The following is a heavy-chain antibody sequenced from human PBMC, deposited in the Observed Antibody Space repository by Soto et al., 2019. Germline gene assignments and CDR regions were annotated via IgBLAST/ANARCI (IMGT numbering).Heavy chain of an antibody. CDR3: ARVPDR. J-gene: IGHJ5*02. CDR1: GCSISNYY. V-gene: IGHV4-59*01. D-gene: IGHD2-2*01. Sequence: SETLSLTCIVSGCSISNYYWSWIRQPPGKGLEWIGYIYYSGSTNYNPSLQSRVTISVDTSKNQFSLKLSSVTAADTAVYYCARVPDRWGQGTLVAVSS. CDR2: IYYSGST.